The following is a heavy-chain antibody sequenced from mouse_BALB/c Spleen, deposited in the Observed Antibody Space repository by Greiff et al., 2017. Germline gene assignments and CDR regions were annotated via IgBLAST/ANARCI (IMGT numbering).Heavy chain of an antibody. V-gene: IGHV5-6-5*01. CDR1: GFTFSSYA. J-gene: IGHJ1*01. Sequence: EVKLEESGGGLVKPGGSLKLSCAASGFTFSSYAMSWVRQTPEKRLEWVASISSGGSTYYPDSVKGRFTISRDNARNILYLQMSSLRSEDTAMYYCARGEGGGYYPYWYFDVWGAGTTVTVSS. CDR3: ARGEGGGYYPYWYFDV. D-gene: IGHD2-3*01. CDR2: ISSGGST.